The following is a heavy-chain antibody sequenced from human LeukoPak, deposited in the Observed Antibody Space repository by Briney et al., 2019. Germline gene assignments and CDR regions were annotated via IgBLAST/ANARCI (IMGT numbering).Heavy chain of an antibody. CDR3: ARVTYYYYGSGSYFY. Sequence: GGSLRLSCAASGFTFSSYEMNWVRQAPGKGLEWVSYISSSGSTIYYADSVKGRFTISRDNAKNSLYLQMNSLRAEDTAVYYCARVTYYYYGSGSYFYWGQGTLVTVSS. CDR1: GFTFSSYE. J-gene: IGHJ4*02. D-gene: IGHD3-10*01. CDR2: ISSSGSTI. V-gene: IGHV3-48*03.